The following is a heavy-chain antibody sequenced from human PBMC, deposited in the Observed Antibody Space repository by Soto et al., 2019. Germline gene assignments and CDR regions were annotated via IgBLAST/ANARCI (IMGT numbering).Heavy chain of an antibody. CDR2: ISSGGTST. V-gene: IGHV3-23*01. Sequence: PGGSLRLSCAASGFTFSTYAMSWVRQAPGKGLEWVSAISSGGTSTYYADSVKGRFTISRDNSKNTLFLQMISLRAEDTAIYYCAKLGATRWFDPWGQGTLVTVSS. CDR1: GFTFSTYA. D-gene: IGHD1-26*01. CDR3: AKLGATRWFDP. J-gene: IGHJ5*02.